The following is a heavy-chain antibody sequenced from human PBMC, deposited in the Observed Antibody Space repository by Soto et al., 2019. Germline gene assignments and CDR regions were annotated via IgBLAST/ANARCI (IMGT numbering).Heavy chain of an antibody. V-gene: IGHV4-39*01. J-gene: IGHJ4*02. D-gene: IGHD3-9*01. CDR3: ARHRGTISLTDY. Sequence: QLQLQESGPGLVKPSETLSLTCTVSGGSISSSSYYWGWIRQPPGKGLEWIGSIYYSGSTYYNPSLKGXVXXXVYXSKSQFSLKLSSVTAADTSVDYCARHRGTISLTDYWGQGTLVTVSS. CDR1: GGSISSSSYY. CDR2: IYYSGST.